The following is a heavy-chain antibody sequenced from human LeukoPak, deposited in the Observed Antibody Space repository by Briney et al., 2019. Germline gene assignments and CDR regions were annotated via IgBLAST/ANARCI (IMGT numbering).Heavy chain of an antibody. CDR1: GFTFSRYW. J-gene: IGHJ4*02. Sequence: PGGSLRLSCAASGFTFSRYWMSWVRQAPGKGLDWVASMKQDGSEKYYVDSVKGRFTISRDNAKNSLFLQMDSLRAEDTAVYYCARDWGDGFDNWGQGTLVTVSS. D-gene: IGHD2-21*02. CDR2: MKQDGSEK. CDR3: ARDWGDGFDN. V-gene: IGHV3-7*01.